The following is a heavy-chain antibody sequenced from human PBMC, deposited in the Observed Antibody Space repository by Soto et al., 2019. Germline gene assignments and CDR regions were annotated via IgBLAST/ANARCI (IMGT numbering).Heavy chain of an antibody. CDR1: GFTFSSYS. CDR2: ISSSSSYI. V-gene: IGHV3-21*01. D-gene: IGHD5-18*01. Sequence: GGSLRLSCAASGFTFSSYSMNWVRQAPGKGLEWVSSISSSSSYIYYADSVKGRFTISRDNAKNSLYLQMNSLRAEDTAVYYCARDRVTARVWYYGMDVWGQGTTVTVSS. J-gene: IGHJ6*02. CDR3: ARDRVTARVWYYGMDV.